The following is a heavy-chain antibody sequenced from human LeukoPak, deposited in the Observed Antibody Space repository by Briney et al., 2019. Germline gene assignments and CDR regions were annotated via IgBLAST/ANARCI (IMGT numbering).Heavy chain of an antibody. V-gene: IGHV1-69*01. Sequence: ASVIVSCEASGVTFSNYSMSWVRQAPGQGLEWIGGIIPIFGTANYEQKFQGRVTITADESTSTAYMELSSLRSEDTDVYCCARDPENCSSTSCYVHFQHWGQGTLATVSS. CDR2: IIPIFGTA. J-gene: IGHJ1*01. D-gene: IGHD2-2*01. CDR1: GVTFSNYS. CDR3: ARDPENCSSTSCYVHFQH.